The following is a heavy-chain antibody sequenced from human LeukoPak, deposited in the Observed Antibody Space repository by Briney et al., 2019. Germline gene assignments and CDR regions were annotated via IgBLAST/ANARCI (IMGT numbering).Heavy chain of an antibody. CDR1: GYKITSYW. J-gene: IGHJ4*02. Sequence: GESLRISCKGSGYKITSYWINWVRQMPGKGLEWMGRIDPSDSYTMYSPSFQGHVTISADKSISTAYLQWSSLKASDSAMYYCARVLGYSYGWNYWGQGTLVTVSS. D-gene: IGHD5-18*01. CDR3: ARVLGYSYGWNY. V-gene: IGHV5-10-1*01. CDR2: IDPSDSYT.